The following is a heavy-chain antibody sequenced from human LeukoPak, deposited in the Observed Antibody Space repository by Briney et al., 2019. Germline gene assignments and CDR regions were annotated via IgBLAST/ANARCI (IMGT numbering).Heavy chain of an antibody. V-gene: IGHV4-59*01. J-gene: IGHJ5*02. CDR2: IYYSGST. Sequence: SETLSLTCNVSGGSISSYYWSWIRQPPGKGLEWIGYIYYSGSTNYNPSLKSRVTISVDTSKNQFSLKLSSVTAADTAVYYCARGAFSGYDRWFDPWGQGTLVTVSS. CDR3: ARGAFSGYDRWFDP. CDR1: GGSISSYY. D-gene: IGHD5-12*01.